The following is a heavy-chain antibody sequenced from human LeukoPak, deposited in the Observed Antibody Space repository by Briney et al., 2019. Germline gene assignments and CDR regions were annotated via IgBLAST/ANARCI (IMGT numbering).Heavy chain of an antibody. CDR1: GLTFDDYG. V-gene: IGHV3-20*04. CDR2: INWNGGST. J-gene: IGHJ4*02. D-gene: IGHD1-26*01. CDR3: ARDREVGATYYFDY. Sequence: GGSLRLSCAASGLTFDDYGMSWVRQAPGKGLEWVSGINWNGGSTGYADSVKGRFTISRDNAKNSLYLQMNSLRAEDTALYYCARDREVGATYYFDYWGQGTLVTVSS.